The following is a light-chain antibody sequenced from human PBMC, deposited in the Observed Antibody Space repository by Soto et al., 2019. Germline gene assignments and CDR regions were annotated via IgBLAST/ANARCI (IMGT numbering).Light chain of an antibody. CDR2: GAS. V-gene: IGKV3-20*01. CDR3: QLYVSSQPWR. J-gene: IGKJ1*01. CDR1: QSVSTSY. Sequence: EIVLTQSPGTLSLSPGERATLSCRASQSVSTSYLAWYQQKPGQAPRLLIYGASSRATGIPDRCSGSGSGTDFTLNIRRLEPEDFALYFCQLYVSSQPWRFGQGTKVDIK.